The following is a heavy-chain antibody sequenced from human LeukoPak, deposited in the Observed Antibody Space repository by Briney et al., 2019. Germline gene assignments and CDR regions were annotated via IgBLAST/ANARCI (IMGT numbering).Heavy chain of an antibody. CDR1: GFTFGDYG. Sequence: GGSLRLSCEGSGFTFGDYGMSWVRQAPGKGPEWVAGISWNSDSTGYPNSVKGRFTISRDNAKNSLYLQMNSLRVEDTALYYCARDRRGITGTEWFDPWGQGTLVTVSS. V-gene: IGHV3-20*04. D-gene: IGHD1-20*01. CDR3: ARDRRGITGTEWFDP. J-gene: IGHJ5*02. CDR2: ISWNSDST.